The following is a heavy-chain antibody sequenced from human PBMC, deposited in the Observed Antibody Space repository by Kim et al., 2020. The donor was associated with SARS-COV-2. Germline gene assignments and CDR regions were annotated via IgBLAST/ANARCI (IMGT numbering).Heavy chain of an antibody. V-gene: IGHV3-30*04. CDR3: ARDEGGIAVAGIFDY. J-gene: IGHJ4*02. Sequence: GGSLRLSCAASGFTFSSYAMHWVRQAQGKGLEWVAVISYDGSNKYYADSVKGRFTISRDNSKNTLYLQMNSLRAEDTAVYYCARDEGGIAVAGIFDYWGQGTLVTVSS. CDR1: GFTFSSYA. CDR2: ISYDGSNK. D-gene: IGHD6-19*01.